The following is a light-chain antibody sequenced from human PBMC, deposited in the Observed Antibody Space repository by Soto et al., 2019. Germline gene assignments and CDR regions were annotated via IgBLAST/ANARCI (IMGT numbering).Light chain of an antibody. CDR3: AAWDDSLTAGV. V-gene: IGLV1-44*01. CDR1: SSNIGSNN. J-gene: IGLJ3*02. CDR2: SNN. Sequence: QSVLTQPPSASGTPGQRVTISCSGSSSNIGSNNVNWYQQLPGTAPKLLIHSNNQRPSGVPDRFSGSKSGTSASLAISGLQSEDEADYYCAAWDDSLTAGVFGGGTKLTVL.